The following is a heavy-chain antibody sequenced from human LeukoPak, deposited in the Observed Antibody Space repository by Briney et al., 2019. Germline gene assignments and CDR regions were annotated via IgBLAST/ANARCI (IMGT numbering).Heavy chain of an antibody. CDR1: GGSISSTNW. J-gene: IGHJ5*02. D-gene: IGHD6-19*01. Sequence: SETLSLTCAVSGGSISSTNWWSWVRQPPGKGLGWIGEVYHTGSSNYNPSLKSRVTISVDKSKSQFSLNLSSVTAADTAVYYCARGGTTVAGTFWFDPWGQGTLVTVSS. V-gene: IGHV4-4*02. CDR3: ARGGTTVAGTFWFDP. CDR2: VYHTGSS.